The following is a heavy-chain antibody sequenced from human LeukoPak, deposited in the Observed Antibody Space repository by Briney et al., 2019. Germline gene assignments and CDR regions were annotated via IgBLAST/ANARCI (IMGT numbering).Heavy chain of an antibody. Sequence: GGSLRLSCAASGFTFSSYGMHWVRQAPGKGLEWVAVISYDGSDKYYADSVKGGFTISRDNSKNTLYLQMNSLRAEHTAVYYCAKDSHYDFWSGYYLLGYYYAMDVWGQGTTVTVSS. CDR1: GFTFSSYG. CDR2: ISYDGSDK. D-gene: IGHD3-3*01. CDR3: AKDSHYDFWSGYYLLGYYYAMDV. V-gene: IGHV3-30*18. J-gene: IGHJ6*02.